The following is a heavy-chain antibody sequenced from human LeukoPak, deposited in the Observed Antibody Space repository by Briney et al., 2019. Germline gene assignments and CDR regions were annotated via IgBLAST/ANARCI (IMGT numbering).Heavy chain of an antibody. CDR1: GYSFTSYW. D-gene: IGHD5-24*01. CDR3: AKLTDRRWLQSYYFDY. CDR2: IYPGDSDT. V-gene: IGHV5-51*01. Sequence: GESLKISCKGSGYSFTSYWIGWVRQMPGKGLEWMGIIYPGDSDTRYSPSFQGQVTISADKSISTAYLQWSSLKASDTAMYYCAKLTDRRWLQSYYFDYWGQGTLVSVFS. J-gene: IGHJ4*02.